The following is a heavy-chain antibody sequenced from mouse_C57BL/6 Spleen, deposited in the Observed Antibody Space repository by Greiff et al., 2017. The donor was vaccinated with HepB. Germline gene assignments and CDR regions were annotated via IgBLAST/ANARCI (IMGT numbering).Heavy chain of an antibody. V-gene: IGHV10-3*01. CDR2: IRSKSSNYAT. Sequence: EVQGVESGGGLVQPKGSLKLSCAASGFTFNTYAMHWVRQAPGKGLEWVARIRSKSSNYATYYADSVKDRFTISRDDSQSMLYLQMNNLKTEDTAMYYCVRGRDYYGSRYYWYFDVWGTGTTVTVSS. J-gene: IGHJ1*03. D-gene: IGHD1-1*01. CDR1: GFTFNTYA. CDR3: VRGRDYYGSRYYWYFDV.